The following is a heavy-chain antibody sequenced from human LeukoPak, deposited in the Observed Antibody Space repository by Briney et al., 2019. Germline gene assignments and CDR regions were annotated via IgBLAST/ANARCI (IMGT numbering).Heavy chain of an antibody. Sequence: PGGSLRLSCAASGFTFDDYGMSWVRQAPGKGLEWVSGINWNGGSTGYADSVKGRFTISRDNAKNSLYLQMNSLRAEDTALYYCARDGLGSYNQRYYYYMDVWGKGTTVTVSS. CDR1: GFTFDDYG. CDR3: ARDGLGSYNQRYYYYMDV. V-gene: IGHV3-20*04. D-gene: IGHD3-10*01. J-gene: IGHJ6*03. CDR2: INWNGGST.